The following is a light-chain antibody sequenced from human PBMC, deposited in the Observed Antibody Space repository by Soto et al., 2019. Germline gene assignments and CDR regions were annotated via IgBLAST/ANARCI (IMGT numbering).Light chain of an antibody. V-gene: IGKV3-20*01. CDR2: GAS. CDR3: YQYGSTPPT. J-gene: IGKJ1*01. Sequence: EIVLTQSPGTLSLSPGQRATLSCRASQTVSSNYLVWYQQKPGQAPRLLIYGASSRATGIPHRFSGSGSGTDFTLTISRLEPEDFVVFYCYQYGSTPPTFGQGTKVDIK. CDR1: QTVSSNY.